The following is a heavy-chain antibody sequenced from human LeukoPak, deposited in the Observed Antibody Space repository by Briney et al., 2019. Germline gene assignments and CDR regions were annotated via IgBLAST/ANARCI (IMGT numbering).Heavy chain of an antibody. D-gene: IGHD6-19*01. Sequence: SETLSLTCTVSGGSISNYYWSWIRQPPGEGLEWIAYIYYSGSTNYNPSLKSRVTISVDTSKNQFSLNLNSVTAADTAVFYCARSDIAGTGGYYGMDVWGQGTTVTVSS. CDR1: GGSISNYY. V-gene: IGHV4-59*08. J-gene: IGHJ6*02. CDR2: IYYSGST. CDR3: ARSDIAGTGGYYGMDV.